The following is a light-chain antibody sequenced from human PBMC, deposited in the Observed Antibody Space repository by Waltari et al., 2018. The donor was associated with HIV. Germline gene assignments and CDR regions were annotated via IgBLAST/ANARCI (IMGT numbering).Light chain of an antibody. J-gene: IGKJ1*01. Sequence: EIVLTQSPATLSLSTGERATLSCRASQSVSSYLAWYQQKPGQAPRLLIYDASNRATGIPARFSGSWSGTDFTLTISSLEPEDFAVYYCQQRSNWPPTWTFGQGTKVEIK. V-gene: IGKV3-11*01. CDR3: QQRSNWPPTWT. CDR1: QSVSSY. CDR2: DAS.